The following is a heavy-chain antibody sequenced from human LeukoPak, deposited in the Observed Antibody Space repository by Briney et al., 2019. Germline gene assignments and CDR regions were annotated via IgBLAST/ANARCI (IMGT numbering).Heavy chain of an antibody. D-gene: IGHD1-26*01. V-gene: IGHV1-69*04. CDR1: GYTFTSYD. CDR2: IIPILGIA. Sequence: ASVKVSCKASGYTFTSYDINWVRQATGQGLEWMGRIIPILGIANYAQKFQGRVTITADKSTSTAYMELSSLRSEDTAVYYCARNLVGATIGIDYWGQGTLVTVSS. J-gene: IGHJ4*02. CDR3: ARNLVGATIGIDY.